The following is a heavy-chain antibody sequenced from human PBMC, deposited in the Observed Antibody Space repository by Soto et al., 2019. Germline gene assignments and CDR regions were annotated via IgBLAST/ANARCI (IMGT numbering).Heavy chain of an antibody. CDR1: GFSLTTSGVG. V-gene: IGHV2-5*02. CDR3: AHRCGGGRDWNTGTFDA. Sequence: QITLKESGPPRVKPTQTLALTCTFSGFSLTTSGVGVGWIRQPPGKALEWLALIYWDDDKRYSPSLKTRLTITKXXSXNXVVLTMTTMDPVDTATYYCAHRCGGGRDWNTGTFDAWGQGTLVTVSS. D-gene: IGHD1-1*01. CDR2: IYWDDDK. J-gene: IGHJ3*01.